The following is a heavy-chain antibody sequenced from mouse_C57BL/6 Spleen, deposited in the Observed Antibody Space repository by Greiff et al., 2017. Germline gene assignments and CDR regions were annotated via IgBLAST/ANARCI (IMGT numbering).Heavy chain of an antibody. CDR1: GYTFTSYW. CDR2: IHPNSGST. V-gene: IGHV1-64*01. Sequence: QVQLQQPGAELVKPGASVKLSCKASGYTFTSYWMHWVKQRPGQGLEWIGMIHPNSGSTNYNEKFKSKATLTVDKSSSTAYMQLSSLTSEDSAVYYCARGDDYDWHFDVWGTGTTVTVSS. J-gene: IGHJ1*03. CDR3: ARGDDYDWHFDV. D-gene: IGHD2-4*01.